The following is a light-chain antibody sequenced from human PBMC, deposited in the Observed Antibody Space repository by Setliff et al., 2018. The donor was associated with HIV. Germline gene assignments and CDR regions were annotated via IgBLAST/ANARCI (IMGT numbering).Light chain of an antibody. J-gene: IGLJ1*01. Sequence: SALAQPASVSGSPGQSITISCTGTSSDVGGYNYVSWYQQHPGKAPKLIISEVNNRPSGVSNRFSGSKSGNTASLTISGLQTEDEGDYYCSSYAITNTLPFGTGTRSPS. CDR3: SSYAITNTLP. V-gene: IGLV2-14*01. CDR2: EVN. CDR1: SSDVGGYNY.